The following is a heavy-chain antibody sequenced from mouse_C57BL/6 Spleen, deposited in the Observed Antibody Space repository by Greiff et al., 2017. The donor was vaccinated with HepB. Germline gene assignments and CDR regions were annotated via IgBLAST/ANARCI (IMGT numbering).Heavy chain of an antibody. V-gene: IGHV1-52*01. J-gene: IGHJ3*01. D-gene: IGHD2-5*01. CDR2: IDPSDSET. Sequence: QVQLQQPGAELVRPGSSVKLSCKASGYTFTSYWMHWVKQRPIQGLEWIGNIDPSDSETHYNQKFKDKATLTVDKSSSTAYMQLSSLTSEDSAVYYCARRGAYYSNYEFAYWGQGTLVTVSA. CDR1: GYTFTSYW. CDR3: ARRGAYYSNYEFAY.